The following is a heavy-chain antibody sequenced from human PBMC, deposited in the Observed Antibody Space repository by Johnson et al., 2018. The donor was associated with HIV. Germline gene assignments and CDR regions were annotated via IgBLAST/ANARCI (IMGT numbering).Heavy chain of an antibody. Sequence: EQLVESGGGLVKPGGSLRLSCVASGFTFTNAWMSWVRQAPGKGLEWVGRIKSVSDDETKDYGSPVKGRFTISRDDSSNTLYLQMNGLKTEDTAVYYCTTPGDRWYTLVGEAAFDIWDQGTMVTVSS. CDR1: GFTFTNAW. CDR2: IKSVSDDETK. V-gene: IGHV3-15*01. D-gene: IGHD2-15*01. J-gene: IGHJ3*02. CDR3: TTPGDRWYTLVGEAAFDI.